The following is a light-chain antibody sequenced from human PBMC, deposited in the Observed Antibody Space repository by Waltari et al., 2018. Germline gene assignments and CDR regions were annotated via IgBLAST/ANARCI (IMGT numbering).Light chain of an antibody. J-gene: IGLJ3*02. Sequence: QSALTQPRSVSGSPGQSVTISCTGTSSDVGGYNYVSWYQHHPGKAPKLIIYDVTKLPSGFPDRFSASKSDNTASLTISGLQAEDEADYYCCSYAGSITFWVFGGGTKLTVL. V-gene: IGLV2-11*01. CDR3: CSYAGSITFWV. CDR1: SSDVGGYNY. CDR2: DVT.